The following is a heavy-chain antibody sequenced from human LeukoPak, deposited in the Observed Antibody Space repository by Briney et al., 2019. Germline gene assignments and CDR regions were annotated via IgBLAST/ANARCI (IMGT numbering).Heavy chain of an antibody. Sequence: GGSLRLSCAASGFTFSSYWMSWVRQAPGKGLEWVANINQDGSEKYYVDSVKGRFTISRDNAKNSLYLQMNSLRAEDTAVYYCARYSSTYYYYGMDVWGQGTTVTVSS. CDR3: ARYSSTYYYYGMDV. D-gene: IGHD6-13*01. CDR2: INQDGSEK. J-gene: IGHJ6*02. CDR1: GFTFSSYW. V-gene: IGHV3-7*01.